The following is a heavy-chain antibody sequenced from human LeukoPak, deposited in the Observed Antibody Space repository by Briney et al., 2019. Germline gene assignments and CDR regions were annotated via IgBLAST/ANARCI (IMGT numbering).Heavy chain of an antibody. CDR3: ASYPRSISTPPFDY. D-gene: IGHD3-3*02. J-gene: IGHJ4*02. Sequence: ASVTVSCAASGYTFTRYSIGCVREAPGQVWEWMGWMTAYNGNTNYAQKLQGRVTMTTDTSTSTAYMELRSLRSDDTAVYFCASYPRSISTPPFDYWGQGTLVTVSS. V-gene: IGHV1-18*01. CDR1: GYTFTRYS. CDR2: MTAYNGNT.